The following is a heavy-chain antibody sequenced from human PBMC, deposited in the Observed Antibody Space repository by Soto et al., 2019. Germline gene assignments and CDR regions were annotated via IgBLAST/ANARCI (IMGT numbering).Heavy chain of an antibody. CDR1: GFAFKNFA. Sequence: GGSLRLSCTASGFAFKNFAMHWVRQAPGKGLEWVSGISWNSGSINYAASVKGRFTVSRDNARNSLFLQMHSLTSEDSAVYYCTKGPTTTDWFHPWGQGTQVTVSS. CDR3: TKGPTTTDWFHP. V-gene: IGHV3-9*01. J-gene: IGHJ5*02. D-gene: IGHD1-1*01. CDR2: ISWNSGSI.